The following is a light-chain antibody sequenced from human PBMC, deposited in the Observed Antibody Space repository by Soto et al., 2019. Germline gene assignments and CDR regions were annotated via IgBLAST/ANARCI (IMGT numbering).Light chain of an antibody. CDR2: RVI. Sequence: QSALTQPASVSGSPGQSITISCTGTSSDIGRYDYVSWYQQFPGKAPKLMNYRVINRPSGVSDRFSGSKSGNSASLSISGLQPEDEASYFCGSYTSATTWVFGGGTKLTVL. CDR3: GSYTSATTWV. V-gene: IGLV2-14*03. CDR1: SSDIGRYDY. J-gene: IGLJ3*02.